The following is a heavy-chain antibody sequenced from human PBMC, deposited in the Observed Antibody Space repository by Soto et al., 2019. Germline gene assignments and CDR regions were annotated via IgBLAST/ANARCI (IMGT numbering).Heavy chain of an antibody. D-gene: IGHD6-6*01. CDR2: IKQDGSEK. CDR3: AREGSHPPYSSWSVVYYYYMDV. J-gene: IGHJ6*03. CDR1: GFTFSSYW. V-gene: IGHV3-7*01. Sequence: GGSLRLSCAASGFTFSSYWMSWVRQAPGKGLEWVANIKQDGSEKYYVDSVKGRFTISRDNAKNLLYLQMNSLRAEDTAVYYGAREGSHPPYSSWSVVYYYYMDVWGKGTTVTVSS.